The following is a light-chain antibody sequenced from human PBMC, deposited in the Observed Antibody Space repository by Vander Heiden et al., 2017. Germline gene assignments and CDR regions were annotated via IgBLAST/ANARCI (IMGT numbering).Light chain of an antibody. CDR3: QQSYSTPAA. CDR2: AAS. V-gene: IGKV1-39*01. Sequence: DVKMTQSPSSLSASVGDRVTITCRASQSISSYLNWYQQKPGKAPKLLMYAASSLQSGVPSRFSGSGSGTDFTLTISSLQPEDFATYYCQQSYSTPAAFGPGTKVDIK. CDR1: QSISSY. J-gene: IGKJ3*01.